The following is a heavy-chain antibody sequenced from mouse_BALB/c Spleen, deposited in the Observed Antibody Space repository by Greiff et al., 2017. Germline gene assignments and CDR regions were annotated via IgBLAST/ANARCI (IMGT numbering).Heavy chain of an antibody. J-gene: IGHJ2*01. CDR2: ISSGSSTI. CDR3: ARYYDYDEGSYYFDY. D-gene: IGHD2-4*01. Sequence: EVKLMESGGGLVQPGGSRKLSCAASGFTFSSFGMHWVRQAPEKGLEWVAYISSGSSTIYYADTVKGRFTISRDNPKNTLFLQMTSLRSEDTAMYYCARYYDYDEGSYYFDYWGQGTTLTVSS. CDR1: GFTFSSFG. V-gene: IGHV5-17*02.